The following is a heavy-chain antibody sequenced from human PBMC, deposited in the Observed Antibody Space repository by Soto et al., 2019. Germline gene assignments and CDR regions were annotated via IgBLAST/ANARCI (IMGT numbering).Heavy chain of an antibody. D-gene: IGHD2-21*01. J-gene: IGHJ6*01. CDR2: IYYSGST. Sequence: SETLSLTCTVSGGSISSYYWSWIRQPPGKGLEWIGYIYYSGSTSYNPSLKSRVTISADTSKNQFSVNLNSETAADAAVYYGASELWGYFGTDGYWLDVGGLGT. CDR1: GGSISSYY. CDR3: ASELWGYFGTDGYWLDV. V-gene: IGHV4-59*08.